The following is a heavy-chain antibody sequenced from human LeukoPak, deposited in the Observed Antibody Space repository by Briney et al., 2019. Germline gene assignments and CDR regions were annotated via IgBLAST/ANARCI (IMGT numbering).Heavy chain of an antibody. CDR3: TTDLVAATAEFDY. Sequence: PGGSLRLSCAASGFTFTSYAMTWVRQAPGKGLEWVSSISGGGGSTYYADSVKGRFTIFRDNSKNTLYLQMNSLRAEDTAVYYCTTDLVAATAEFDYWGQGTLVTVSS. CDR1: GFTFTSYA. V-gene: IGHV3-23*01. D-gene: IGHD2-15*01. J-gene: IGHJ4*02. CDR2: ISGGGGST.